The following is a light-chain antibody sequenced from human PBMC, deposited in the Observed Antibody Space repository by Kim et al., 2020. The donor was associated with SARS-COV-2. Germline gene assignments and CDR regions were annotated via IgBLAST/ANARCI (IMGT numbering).Light chain of an antibody. V-gene: IGKV1-13*02. CDR1: QGISSA. Sequence: AIQLTKSPSSLSTSVGDRVSITCRASQGISSALAWYQQKPGKAPKLLISDASSLESGVPSRFSGSGSGTDFTLTISSLQPEDFATYYCQQFNSYPTFGGGTKVDIK. CDR2: DAS. CDR3: QQFNSYPT. J-gene: IGKJ4*01.